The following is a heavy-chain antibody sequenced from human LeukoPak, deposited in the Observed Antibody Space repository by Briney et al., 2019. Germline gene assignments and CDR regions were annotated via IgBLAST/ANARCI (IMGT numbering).Heavy chain of an antibody. V-gene: IGHV4-4*09. CDR2: IYTSGST. D-gene: IGHD2-2*01. Sequence: SETLFLTCTVSGGSISSYYWSWIRQPPGKGLEWIGYIYTSGSTNYNPSLKSRVTISVDTSKNQFSLKLSSVTAADTAVYYCARHLKDIVVVPAAPLDYWGQGTLVTVSS. J-gene: IGHJ4*02. CDR1: GGSISSYY. CDR3: ARHLKDIVVVPAAPLDY.